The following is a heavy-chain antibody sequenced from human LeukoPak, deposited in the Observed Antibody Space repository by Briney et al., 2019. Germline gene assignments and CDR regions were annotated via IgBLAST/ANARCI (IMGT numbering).Heavy chain of an antibody. J-gene: IGHJ4*02. CDR2: IYYSGTT. D-gene: IGHD4-17*01. CDR3: ARHTTSRSYGDFGY. CDR1: GGSISGYY. Sequence: PSETLSLTCTVSGGSISGYYWSWIRQPPGKGLEWIGYIYYSGTTNYNPSLKSRVTISVDTSKNQFSLRLSSVTAADTAVYYCARHTTSRSYGDFGYWGQGTLVTVSS. V-gene: IGHV4-59*08.